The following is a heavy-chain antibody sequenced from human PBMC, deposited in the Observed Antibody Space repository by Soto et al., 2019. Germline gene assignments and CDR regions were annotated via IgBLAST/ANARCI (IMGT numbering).Heavy chain of an antibody. Sequence: SETLSLTCAVSGFFISSGNYWGWIRKPPGKGLEWIGSIFHGGNTYYNPSLKSRVTISVDMSKNQFSLKLNSVTAADTAVYYCARARWYDAFDVWGQGTVVTVS. CDR2: IFHGGNT. CDR1: GFFISSGNY. J-gene: IGHJ3*01. V-gene: IGHV4-38-2*01. D-gene: IGHD2-15*01. CDR3: ARARWYDAFDV.